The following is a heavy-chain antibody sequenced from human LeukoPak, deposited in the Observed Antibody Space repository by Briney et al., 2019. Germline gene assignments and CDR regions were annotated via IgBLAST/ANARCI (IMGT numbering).Heavy chain of an antibody. CDR2: IGTAGDT. V-gene: IGHV3-13*01. CDR3: AREGYGDYALDY. Sequence: GGSLRLSCAASGFTFSSYDMHWVRQATGKGLEWVSAIGTAGDTYYPGSVKGRFTISRDNAKNSLYLQMNSLRAGDTAVYYCAREGYGDYALDYWGQGTLVTVSS. CDR1: GFTFSSYD. D-gene: IGHD4-17*01. J-gene: IGHJ4*02.